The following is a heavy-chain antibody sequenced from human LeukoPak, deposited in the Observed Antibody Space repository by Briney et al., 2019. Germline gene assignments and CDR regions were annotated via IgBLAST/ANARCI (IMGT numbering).Heavy chain of an antibody. J-gene: IGHJ6*03. CDR2: INPNSGGT. D-gene: IGHD6-19*01. V-gene: IGHV1-2*02. CDR1: GYTFTGYY. CDR3: ARCRGWGYYYYMDV. Sequence: ASVKVSCKASGYTFTGYYMHWVRQAPGQGLEWMGWINPNSGGTNYAQKFQGRVTMTRDTSISTAYMELSRLGSDDTAVYYCARCRGWGYYYYMDVWGKGTTVTISS.